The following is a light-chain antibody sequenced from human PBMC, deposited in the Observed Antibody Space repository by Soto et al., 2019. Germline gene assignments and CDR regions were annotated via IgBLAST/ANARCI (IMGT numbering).Light chain of an antibody. CDR2: AAS. CDR1: QSISSW. V-gene: IGKV1-39*01. J-gene: IGKJ5*01. CDR3: QQSYSTPHT. Sequence: DIQMTQSPSTLSASVGDRVTITCRASQSISSWLAWYQQKPGTAPNLLIYAASSLQSGVPSRFTGSGSGTDFTLTISSLQPEDFATYYCQQSYSTPHTFGQGTRLEIK.